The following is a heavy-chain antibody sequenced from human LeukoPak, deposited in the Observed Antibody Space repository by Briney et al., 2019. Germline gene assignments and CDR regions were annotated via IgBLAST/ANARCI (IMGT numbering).Heavy chain of an antibody. V-gene: IGHV4-30-4*01. CDR1: GGSISSGDYY. Sequence: PSETLSLTCTVSGGSISSGDYYWSWIRQPPGKGLEWIGYIYYSGSTYYNTSLKSRVTISVDTSKNQFSLKLSSVTAADTAVYYCARDPSATVTHTDAFDIWGQGTMVTVSS. D-gene: IGHD4-17*01. CDR2: IYYSGST. J-gene: IGHJ3*02. CDR3: ARDPSATVTHTDAFDI.